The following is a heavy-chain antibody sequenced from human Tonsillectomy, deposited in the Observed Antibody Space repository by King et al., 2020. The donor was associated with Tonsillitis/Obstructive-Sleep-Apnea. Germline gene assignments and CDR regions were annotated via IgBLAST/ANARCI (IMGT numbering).Heavy chain of an antibody. V-gene: IGHV3-30*04. J-gene: IGHJ2*01. CDR3: ASAPDGYLDL. CDR1: GFTFSSYA. Sequence: QLVQSGGGVVQPGRSLRLSCAASGFTFSSYAMHWVRQAPGKGLEWVAVISYHGSNKYYTDSVKGRFTISRDNSRNTLYLQMNSLRAEDTAVYYCASAPDGYLDLWGRGTLVTVSS. CDR2: ISYHGSNK.